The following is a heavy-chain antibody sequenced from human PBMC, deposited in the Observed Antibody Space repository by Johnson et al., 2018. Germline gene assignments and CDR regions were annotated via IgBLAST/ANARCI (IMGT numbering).Heavy chain of an antibody. V-gene: IGHV3-30*18. CDR2: IAYDGSNK. CDR1: GFTFSTCG. Sequence: QVQLVESGGGVVQPGRSLRLSCAASGFTFSTCGMHWVRQAPGKGLEWVAVIAYDGSNKYYADSVKGRFTISRDNSKNTLYLQMNSPRAEDTAMYYCAKDVGPYVTYYYYGMDIWGQGTTVTVSS. J-gene: IGHJ6*02. CDR3: AKDVGPYVTYYYYGMDI. D-gene: IGHD1-26*01.